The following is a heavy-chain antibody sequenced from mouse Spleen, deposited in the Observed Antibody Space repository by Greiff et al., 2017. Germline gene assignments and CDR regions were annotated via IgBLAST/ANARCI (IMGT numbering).Heavy chain of an antibody. CDR1: GYAFSSSW. D-gene: IGHD4-1*01. CDR2: IYPGDGDT. CDR3: ARSGTGWFAY. V-gene: IGHV1-82*01. Sequence: LVESGPELVKPGASVKISCKASGYAFSSSWMNWVKQRPGKGLEWIGRIYPGDGDTNYNGKFKGKATLTADKSSSTAYMQLSSLTSEDSAVYFCARSGTGWFAYWGQGTLVTVSA. J-gene: IGHJ3*01.